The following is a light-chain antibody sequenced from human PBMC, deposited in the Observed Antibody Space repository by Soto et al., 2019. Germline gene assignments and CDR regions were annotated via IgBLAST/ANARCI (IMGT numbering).Light chain of an antibody. CDR1: NTDVGYYNY. V-gene: IGLV2-8*01. Sequence: QSALTQPPSASGSPGQSVTISCTGSNTDVGYYNYVSWYQHHPGKAPKLLIHEVSKRPSGVPARFSGSKSGNTASLIISDLQTEDEAKYHCSSYAGYTNVIFGGGTKVTVL. J-gene: IGLJ2*01. CDR2: EVS. CDR3: SSYAGYTNVI.